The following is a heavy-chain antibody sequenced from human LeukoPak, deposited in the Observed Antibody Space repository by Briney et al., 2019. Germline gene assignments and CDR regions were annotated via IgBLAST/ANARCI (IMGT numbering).Heavy chain of an antibody. CDR3: ARGRPQRGYDFSY. J-gene: IGHJ4*02. V-gene: IGHV4-34*01. CDR1: GGSFIGYY. Sequence: PSEPPSLTCAVSGGSFIGYYWSWIRQPPGKGLEWIGEINHSGSTNYNPSLKGRVTISVDTSKNQFSLKLSSVTAADTAVYYGARGRPQRGYDFSYRGEGALVTVSS. CDR2: INHSGST. D-gene: IGHD5-12*01.